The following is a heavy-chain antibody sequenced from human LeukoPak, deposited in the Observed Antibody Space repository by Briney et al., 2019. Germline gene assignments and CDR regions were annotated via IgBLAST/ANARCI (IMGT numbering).Heavy chain of an antibody. V-gene: IGHV1-3*01. D-gene: IGHD2-2*01. CDR1: GYSFTSYA. CDR3: ARDLSCSSTSCYELSAYYGMDV. J-gene: IGHJ6*04. CDR2: INAGNGNT. Sequence: GASVKVSCKASGYSFTSYAMHWVRQAPGQRLEWMGWINAGNGNTKYSQKFQGRVTITRDTSASTAYMELSSLRSEDTAVYYCARDLSCSSTSCYELSAYYGMDVWGKGTTVTVSS.